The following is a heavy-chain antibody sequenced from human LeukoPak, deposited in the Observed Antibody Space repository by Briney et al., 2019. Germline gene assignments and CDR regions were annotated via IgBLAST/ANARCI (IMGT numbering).Heavy chain of an antibody. V-gene: IGHV5-51*01. J-gene: IGHJ4*02. CDR2: IYPGDSDT. CDR1: GYNFTSYW. CDR3: ARHSSGWYSPFDY. Sequence: GESLKISCKGSGYNFTSYWIGWVRPVPGKGLEGRGIIYPGDSDTRYSPSFQGQVTISADKSISTAYLQWSSLKASDTAMYYCARHSSGWYSPFDYWGQGTLVTVSS. D-gene: IGHD6-19*01.